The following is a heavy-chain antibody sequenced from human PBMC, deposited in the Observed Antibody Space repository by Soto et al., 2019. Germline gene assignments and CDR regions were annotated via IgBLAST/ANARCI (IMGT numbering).Heavy chain of an antibody. CDR1: GYIFTTYW. D-gene: IGHD2-2*01. Sequence: GESLKISCKGSGYIFTTYWIGWVRQMPGKGLEWMGIIYPIDSDTKYSPSFQGQVTISVDKSISTAYLRWSSLKASDTAMYYCATYQDPYYYGMDVWGQGTTVTVSS. CDR2: IYPIDSDT. V-gene: IGHV5-51*01. J-gene: IGHJ6*02. CDR3: ATYQDPYYYGMDV.